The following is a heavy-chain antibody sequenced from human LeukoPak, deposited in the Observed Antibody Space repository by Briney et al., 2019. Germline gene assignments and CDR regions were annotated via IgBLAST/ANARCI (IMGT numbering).Heavy chain of an antibody. J-gene: IGHJ5*02. CDR2: ISPGADIT. V-gene: IGHV3-23*01. Sequence: GGSLRLSCAASGFTFSIHGMNWVRQAPGKGLEWVSGISPGADITYYAESVKGRFTISRDNSKNTLYLQINTLRAEDTAIYYCAKDCGWLHFCSWGQGTPVTVSS. CDR3: AKDCGWLHFCS. D-gene: IGHD5-24*01. CDR1: GFTFSIHG.